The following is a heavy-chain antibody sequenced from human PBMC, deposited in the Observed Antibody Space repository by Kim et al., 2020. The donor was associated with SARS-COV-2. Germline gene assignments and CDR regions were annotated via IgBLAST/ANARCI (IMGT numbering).Heavy chain of an antibody. D-gene: IGHD3-10*01. Sequence: ASVKVSCKASGFSSTGYYMHWVRQAPGQGLEWMGSINPSIGMPIYAQKFQGRVTVTRDTSTSTVYMEVRSLTSEDTALYFCAKASMWYGGNYWGQGTLGT. CDR3: AKASMWYGGNY. CDR1: GFSSTGYY. J-gene: IGHJ4*02. CDR2: INPSIGMP. V-gene: IGHV1-46*01.